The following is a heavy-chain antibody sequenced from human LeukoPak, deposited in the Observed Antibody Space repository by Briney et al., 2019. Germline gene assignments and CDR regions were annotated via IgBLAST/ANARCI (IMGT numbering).Heavy chain of an antibody. CDR3: TKDLAGSYLYY. J-gene: IGHJ4*02. V-gene: IGHV3-23*01. CDR2: ISGVGYST. Sequence: GGSLRLSCAASGLTSISYGMSWVRQGPGKRLEWVAAISGVGYSTYYADSVKGRFTISRDNSKNTLYLQMNMLRSQNTPVYYCTKDLAGSYLYYWGRGTLVTVSS. D-gene: IGHD1-26*01. CDR1: GLTSISYG.